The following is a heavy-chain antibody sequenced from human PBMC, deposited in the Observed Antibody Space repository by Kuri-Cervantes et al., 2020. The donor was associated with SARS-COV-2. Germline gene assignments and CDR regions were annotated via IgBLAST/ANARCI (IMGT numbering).Heavy chain of an antibody. V-gene: IGHV1-69*13. CDR1: GGTFSSYA. J-gene: IGHJ6*02. D-gene: IGHD3-3*01. CDR2: IIPIFGTA. CDR3: ARAVGVTIFGVVTAGMDV. Sequence: SVKVSCKASGGTFSSYAISWVRQAPGQGLEWMGGIIPIFGTASYAQKFQGRVTITADESTSTAYMELSSLRSEDTAVYYCARAVGVTIFGVVTAGMDVWGQGTTVTVSS.